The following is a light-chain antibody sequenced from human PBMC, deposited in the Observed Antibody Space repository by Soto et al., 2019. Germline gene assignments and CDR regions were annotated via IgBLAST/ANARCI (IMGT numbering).Light chain of an antibody. CDR3: QKYNSDPYT. CDR1: QGVKYY. V-gene: IGKV1-27*01. CDR2: GTY. J-gene: IGKJ3*01. Sequence: DIQMTQSPSSLSASVGDRVTITCRASQGVKYYLAWYQQKPGKPPKVLIYGTYTLQSGVPSRFSGSGSGTDFTHTISRLQPEDVATYYCQKYNSDPYTFGLGTKVEIK.